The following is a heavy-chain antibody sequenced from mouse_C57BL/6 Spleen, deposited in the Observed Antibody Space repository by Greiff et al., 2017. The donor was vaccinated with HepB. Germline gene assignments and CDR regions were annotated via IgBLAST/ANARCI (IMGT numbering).Heavy chain of an antibody. J-gene: IGHJ4*01. Sequence: VQGVESGPGLVQPSQSLSITCTVSGFSLTSYGVHWVRQSPGKGLEWLGVIWSGGSTDYNAAFISRLSISKDNSKSQVFFKMNSLQADDTAIYYCARNMRLGLHAMDYWGQGTSVTVSS. CDR2: IWSGGST. CDR3: ARNMRLGLHAMDY. V-gene: IGHV2-2*01. CDR1: GFSLTSYG. D-gene: IGHD4-1*01.